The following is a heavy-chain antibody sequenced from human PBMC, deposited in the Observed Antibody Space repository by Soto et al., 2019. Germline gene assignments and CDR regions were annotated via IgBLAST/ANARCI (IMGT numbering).Heavy chain of an antibody. CDR2: MSFDGNNE. D-gene: IGHD3-10*01. V-gene: IGHV3-30*03. CDR3: ARGRGPLEYFFDY. CDR1: GFTFSTYG. Sequence: GGSLRLSCAASGFTFSTYGMHWVRQAPGKGLEWVAVMSFDGNNEYYADSVKGRFTIFRDNSKDTLFLQMNTLRAEDAAVYYCARGRGPLEYFFDYWGQGTLVTVSS. J-gene: IGHJ4*02.